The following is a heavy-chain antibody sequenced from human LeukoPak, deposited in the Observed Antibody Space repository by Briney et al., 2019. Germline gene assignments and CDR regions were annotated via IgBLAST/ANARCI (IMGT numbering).Heavy chain of an antibody. J-gene: IGHJ4*02. CDR3: ARRGGGGYDPYYFDY. CDR1: GFTFSDYY. CDR2: ISSSGSTI. V-gene: IGHV3-11*04. D-gene: IGHD5-12*01. Sequence: SGGSLRLSCAASGFTFSDYYMSWIRQAPGKGLEWVSYISSSGSTIYYADSVKGRFTISRDNAKNSLYLQMNSLRAEDTAVYNCARRGGGGYDPYYFDYWGQGTLVTVSS.